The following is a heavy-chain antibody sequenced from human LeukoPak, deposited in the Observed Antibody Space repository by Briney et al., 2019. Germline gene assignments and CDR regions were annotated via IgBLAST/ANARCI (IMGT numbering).Heavy chain of an antibody. Sequence: SETLSLTCTVSGGSISSSYWSWIRQPPGKGLEWIGYIYYSGSTNYNPSLKSRVTISVDTSKNQFSLKLSSVTAADTAVYYCAAMGSSWYDFDYWGQGTLVTVSS. CDR3: AAMGSSWYDFDY. CDR2: IYYSGST. CDR1: GGSISSSY. J-gene: IGHJ4*02. D-gene: IGHD6-13*01. V-gene: IGHV4-59*01.